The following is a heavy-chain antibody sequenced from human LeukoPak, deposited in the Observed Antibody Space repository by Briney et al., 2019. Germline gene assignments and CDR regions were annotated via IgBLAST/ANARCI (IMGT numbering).Heavy chain of an antibody. J-gene: IGHJ4*02. Sequence: QPGRSLRLSCAASGFTFSSYAMHWVRQAPGKGLEWVAVISYDGSNKYYADSVKGRFTISRDNSKNTLYLQMNSLRAEDTAVYYCARSGSYEKIDYWGQGTLVTVSS. CDR3: ARSGSYEKIDY. CDR1: GFTFSSYA. CDR2: ISYDGSNK. V-gene: IGHV3-30-3*01. D-gene: IGHD1-26*01.